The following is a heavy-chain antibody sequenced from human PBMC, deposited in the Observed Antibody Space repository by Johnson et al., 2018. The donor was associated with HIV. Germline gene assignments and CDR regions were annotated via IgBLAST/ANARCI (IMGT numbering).Heavy chain of an antibody. Sequence: QVQLVESGGGLVKPGGSLRLSCAASGFTFSDYYMSWIRQAPGKGLEWVSYISSSGSTIYYADSVKGRFTISRDNAKNSLYLQMNSLRAEDTAVSYCARDLPWSSSWESDAFDIWCQGTMVTVSS. CDR1: GFTFSDYY. J-gene: IGHJ3*02. D-gene: IGHD6-13*01. V-gene: IGHV3-11*04. CDR2: ISSSGSTI. CDR3: ARDLPWSSSWESDAFDI.